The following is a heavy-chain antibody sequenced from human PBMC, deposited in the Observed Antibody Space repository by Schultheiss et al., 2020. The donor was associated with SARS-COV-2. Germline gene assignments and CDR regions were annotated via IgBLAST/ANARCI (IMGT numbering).Heavy chain of an antibody. Sequence: SLKISCAASGFSFDDYAMHWVRQAPGKGLEWVSGISWNSGSIGYADSVKGRFTISRDNAKNTLYLQMNSLRAEDTAVYYCARDQAPSGGSYWGSGRGMDVWGQGTTVTVSS. J-gene: IGHJ6*02. CDR2: ISWNSGSI. CDR1: GFSFDDYA. D-gene: IGHD1-26*01. V-gene: IGHV3-9*01. CDR3: ARDQAPSGGSYWGSGRGMDV.